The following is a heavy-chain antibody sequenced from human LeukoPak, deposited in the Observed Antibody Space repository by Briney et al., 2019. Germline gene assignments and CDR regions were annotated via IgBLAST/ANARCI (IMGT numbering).Heavy chain of an antibody. Sequence: AETLSLTCTVSGGSINSYYWSWIRQPPGKGLEWIGYIYYSGSTNYNPSLKSRVTISIDTSKNQFSLKLSSVTAADTAVYYCARQRDGYNPDYWGQGTLVTVSS. V-gene: IGHV4-59*08. CDR1: GGSINSYY. D-gene: IGHD5-24*01. J-gene: IGHJ4*02. CDR3: ARQRDGYNPDY. CDR2: IYYSGST.